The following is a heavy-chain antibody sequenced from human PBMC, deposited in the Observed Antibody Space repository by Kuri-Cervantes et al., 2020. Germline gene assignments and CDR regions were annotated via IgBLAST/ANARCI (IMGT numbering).Heavy chain of an antibody. CDR3: AREMDIAAAGSYGMDV. D-gene: IGHD6-13*01. Sequence: GSLRLSCTVSGGSISSYYWSWIRQPPGKGLEWIGYIYYSGSTNYNPSLKSRVTISVDTSKNQLSLKLSSVTAADTAVYYCAREMDIAAAGSYGMDVWGQGTTVTVSS. V-gene: IGHV4-59*01. CDR2: IYYSGST. CDR1: GGSISSYY. J-gene: IGHJ6*02.